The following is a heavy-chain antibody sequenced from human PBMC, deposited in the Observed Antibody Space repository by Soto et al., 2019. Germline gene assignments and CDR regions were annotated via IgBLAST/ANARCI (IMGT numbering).Heavy chain of an antibody. CDR1: GFTFSSYA. J-gene: IGHJ6*02. Sequence: GGSLRLSCAASGFTFSSYAMSWVRQAPGKGLEWVSAISGSGGSTYYADSVKGRFTISRDNSKNTLYLQMNSLRAEDTAVYYCAKEKPEYSSSSYYYSGMDVWGQGTTVTVSS. CDR3: AKEKPEYSSSSYYYSGMDV. CDR2: ISGSGGST. V-gene: IGHV3-23*01. D-gene: IGHD6-6*01.